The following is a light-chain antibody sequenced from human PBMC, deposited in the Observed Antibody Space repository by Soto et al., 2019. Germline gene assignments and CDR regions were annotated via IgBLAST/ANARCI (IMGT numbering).Light chain of an antibody. Sequence: DIVMTQSPDSLAVSLGERATINCKSSQTISFGSNNGNFLAWFQQKPGQPPKMLIDWASTRKSGVPDRFSGSGSGTDFTLTISDLQAEDVAVYYCHQYFRSPLTFGGGTRVEIK. J-gene: IGKJ4*01. CDR1: QTISFGSNNGNF. V-gene: IGKV4-1*01. CDR2: WAS. CDR3: HQYFRSPLT.